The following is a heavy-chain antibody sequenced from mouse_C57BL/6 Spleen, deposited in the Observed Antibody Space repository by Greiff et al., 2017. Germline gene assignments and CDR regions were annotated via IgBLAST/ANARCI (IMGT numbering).Heavy chain of an antibody. Sequence: EVKVVESGEGLVKPGGSLKLSCAASGFTFSSYAMSWVRQTPEKRLEWVAYLSSGGDYIYYADTVKGRFTISRDNARNTLYLQMSSLKSEDTAMYYCTRDEAAQATGGLAYWGQGTLVTVSA. J-gene: IGHJ3*01. CDR3: TRDEAAQATGGLAY. CDR2: LSSGGDYI. D-gene: IGHD3-2*02. V-gene: IGHV5-9-1*02. CDR1: GFTFSSYA.